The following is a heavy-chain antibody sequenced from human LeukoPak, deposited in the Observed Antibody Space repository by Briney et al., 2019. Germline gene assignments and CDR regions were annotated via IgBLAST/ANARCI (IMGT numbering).Heavy chain of an antibody. CDR2: IIPIFGTA. V-gene: IGHV1-69*01. D-gene: IGHD6-13*01. Sequence: SXAXSXXXXXPGQGLXWXGGIIPIFGTANYAQKFQGRVTITADESTSTAYMELSSLRSEDTAVYYCAREHSSSWYTTHFDYWGQGTLVTVSS. J-gene: IGHJ4*02. CDR1: SXA. CDR3: AREHSSSWYTTHFDY.